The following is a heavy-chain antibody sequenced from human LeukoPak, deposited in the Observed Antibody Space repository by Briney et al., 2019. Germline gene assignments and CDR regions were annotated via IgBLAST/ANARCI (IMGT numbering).Heavy chain of an antibody. CDR1: GFTFSSYG. CDR2: ISGSGGST. V-gene: IGHV3-23*01. CDR3: AKGVEGSSSWFEKYYFDY. J-gene: IGHJ4*02. D-gene: IGHD6-13*01. Sequence: GGSLRLSCAASGFTFSSYGMSWVRQAPGKGLEWVSAISGSGGSTYYADSVKGRFTISRDNSKNTLYLQMNSLRAEDTAVYYCAKGVEGSSSWFEKYYFDYWGQGTLVTVSS.